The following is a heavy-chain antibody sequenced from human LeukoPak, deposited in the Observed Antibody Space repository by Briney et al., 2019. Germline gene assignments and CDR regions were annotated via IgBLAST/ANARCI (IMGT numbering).Heavy chain of an antibody. CDR1: GFTFSNYG. V-gene: IGHV3-30*02. CDR3: ARDFSRFYYMDV. J-gene: IGHJ6*03. Sequence: GGSLRLSCAASGFTFSNYGMHWVRQAPGKGLEWVAFIRYDGSNKYYADSVKGRFTISRDNSKNTLYLQMNSLRAEDTAVYYCARDFSRFYYMDVWGKGTTVTISS. CDR2: IRYDGSNK. D-gene: IGHD6-13*01.